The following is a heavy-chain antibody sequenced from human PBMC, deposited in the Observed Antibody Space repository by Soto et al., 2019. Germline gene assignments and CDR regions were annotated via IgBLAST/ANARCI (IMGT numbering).Heavy chain of an antibody. CDR1: GGTFNNYA. V-gene: IGHV1-69*01. D-gene: IGHD5-12*01. CDR2: IIPIIGTA. J-gene: IGHJ4*02. CDR3: ARVGVDVVATSAFDY. Sequence: QVKLVQSGAEVKKPGSSVKVSCKASGGTFNNYAISWVRQAPGQGLEWMGGIIPIIGTADYAHKFQGRLAISADESTGTTFMELSSLRSEDTALYYCARVGVDVVATSAFDYWCQGTLVSVSS.